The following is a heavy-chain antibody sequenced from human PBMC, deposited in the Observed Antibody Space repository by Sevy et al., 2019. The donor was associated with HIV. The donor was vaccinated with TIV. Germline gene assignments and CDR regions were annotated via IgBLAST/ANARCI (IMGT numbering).Heavy chain of an antibody. CDR2: IYYSGST. CDR3: ARHYLSGSRQSFDY. CDR1: GGSIGSSSYY. V-gene: IGHV4-39*01. Sequence: SETLSLTCTVSGGSIGSSSYYWGWIRQPPGKGLEWIGTIYYSGSTYYNPSLKSRVTISVDTSKNQFSLKLRSVTPADTAVYSCARHYLSGSRQSFDYWGQGTLVTVSS. J-gene: IGHJ4*02. D-gene: IGHD3-16*02.